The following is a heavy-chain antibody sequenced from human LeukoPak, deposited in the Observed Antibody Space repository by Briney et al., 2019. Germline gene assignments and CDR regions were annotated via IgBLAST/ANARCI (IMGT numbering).Heavy chain of an antibody. D-gene: IGHD6-19*01. CDR2: ISSSSSYI. Sequence: GGSLRLSCAASGFTFTSYSMNWVRQAPGKGLEWVSSISSSSSYIYYADSVRGRFTTSRDNAKNSLYLQMSSLRAEDTAVYYCARDHSSGWYGNMDVWGKGTTVTVSS. J-gene: IGHJ6*03. CDR1: GFTFTSYS. V-gene: IGHV3-21*01. CDR3: ARDHSSGWYGNMDV.